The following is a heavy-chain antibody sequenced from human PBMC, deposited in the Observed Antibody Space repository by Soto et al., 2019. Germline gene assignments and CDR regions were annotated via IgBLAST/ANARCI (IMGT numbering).Heavy chain of an antibody. CDR2: IWYDGSNK. Sequence: QVQLVESGGGVVQPGRSLRLSCAASGFTFSSYGMHWVRQAPGKGLEWVAVIWYDGSNKYYADSVKGRFTISRDNSKNTLYLQMNSLSAADTAVYYFARDYLVVPHRVIDYWGQGTLVTVSS. J-gene: IGHJ4*02. V-gene: IGHV3-33*01. CDR1: GFTFSSYG. CDR3: ARDYLVVPHRVIDY. D-gene: IGHD2-2*01.